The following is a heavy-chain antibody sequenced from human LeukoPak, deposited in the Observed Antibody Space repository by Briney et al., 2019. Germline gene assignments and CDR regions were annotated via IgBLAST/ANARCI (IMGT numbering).Heavy chain of an antibody. D-gene: IGHD6-19*01. CDR3: ARYSSGWYDY. CDR1: GGSFSGYF. J-gene: IGHJ4*02. V-gene: IGHV4-34*01. Sequence: SETLSLTXAVYGGSFSGYFWSWIRQPPGKGLGWIGEINHSGSTNYNPSLKSRVTISVDTSKNQFSLKLSSVSAADTAVHYCARYSSGWYDYWGQGTLVTVSS. CDR2: INHSGST.